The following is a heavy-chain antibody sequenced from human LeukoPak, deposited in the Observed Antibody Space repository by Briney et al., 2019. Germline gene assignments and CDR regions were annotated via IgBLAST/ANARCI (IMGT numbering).Heavy chain of an antibody. V-gene: IGHV3-30*02. J-gene: IGHJ4*02. D-gene: IGHD2-2*01. CDR1: GFTFSSYG. Sequence: GGSLRLSCVASGFTFSSYGMHWVRQAPGKGLEWVAFIRYDGSNKYYADSVKGRFTISRDNSKNTLYLQMNSLRAEDTAVYYCAKLAHIVVVPAAMGPDYWGQGTLVTVSS. CDR3: AKLAHIVVVPAAMGPDY. CDR2: IRYDGSNK.